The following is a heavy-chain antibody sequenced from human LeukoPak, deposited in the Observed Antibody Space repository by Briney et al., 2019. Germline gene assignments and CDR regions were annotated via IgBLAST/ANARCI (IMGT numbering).Heavy chain of an antibody. CDR3: ASSPYFDWLLYNPDYYYGMDV. CDR1: GFXFSSYS. CDR2: ISSSSSTI. J-gene: IGHJ6*02. D-gene: IGHD3-9*01. V-gene: IGHV3-48*02. Sequence: GGSLRLSCAASGFXFSSYSINWVRQAPGKGLEWVSYISSSSSTIYYADSVKGRFTISRDNAKNSLYLQMNSLRDEDTAVYYCASSPYFDWLLYNPDYYYGMDVWGQGTTVTVSS.